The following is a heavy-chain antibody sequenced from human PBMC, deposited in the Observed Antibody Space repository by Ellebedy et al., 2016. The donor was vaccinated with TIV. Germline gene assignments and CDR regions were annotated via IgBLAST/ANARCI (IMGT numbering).Heavy chain of an antibody. CDR1: GYTFTGYY. Sequence: ASVKVSCXASGYTFTGYYMHWVRQAPGQGLEWMGWINPNSGGTNYAQKFQGRVTMTRDTSISTAYMELSRLRSDDTAVYYCASGPMVRGVPPRDYWGQGTLVTVSS. V-gene: IGHV1-2*02. J-gene: IGHJ4*02. CDR3: ASGPMVRGVPPRDY. D-gene: IGHD3-10*01. CDR2: INPNSGGT.